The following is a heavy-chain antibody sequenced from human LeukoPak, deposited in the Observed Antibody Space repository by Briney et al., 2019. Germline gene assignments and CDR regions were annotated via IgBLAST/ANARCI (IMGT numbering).Heavy chain of an antibody. CDR2: ISPDGSTK. V-gene: IGHV3-7*03. D-gene: IGHD6-13*01. CDR1: GFTFSRSW. J-gene: IGHJ4*02. CDR3: ATGASGSWDF. Sequence: GGSLRLSCAASGFTFSRSWMSWVRQPPGRGLEWVANISPDGSTKYHMDSVKGRFTISRDNAKDSLYLEMSRLRDDDTAMYYCATGASGSWDFGGQGTLVTVSS.